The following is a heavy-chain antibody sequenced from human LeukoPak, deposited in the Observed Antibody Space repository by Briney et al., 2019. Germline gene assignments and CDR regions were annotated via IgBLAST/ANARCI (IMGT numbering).Heavy chain of an antibody. CDR3: ARAIVLMVYSDFDY. CDR2: IIPIFGTA. Sequence: ASVKVSCKASGGTFSSYAISWVRQAPGQGLEWMGGIIPIFGTANYAQKFQGRVTITADESTSTAYMELSSLRSDDTAVYYCARAIVLMVYSDFDYWGQGTLVTVSS. J-gene: IGHJ4*02. CDR1: GGTFSSYA. V-gene: IGHV1-69*13. D-gene: IGHD2-8*01.